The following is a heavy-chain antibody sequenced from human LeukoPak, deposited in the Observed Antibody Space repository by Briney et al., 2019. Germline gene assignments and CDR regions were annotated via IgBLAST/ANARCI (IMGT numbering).Heavy chain of an antibody. D-gene: IGHD1-26*01. CDR2: ISGSGGST. CDR3: AKDPYSGSYSGY. Sequence: GGSLRLSCAASGFTFSSYDMSWVRQAPGKGLEWVSVISGSGGSTYYADAVKGRFTISRDNSKNTLYLQMNSLRAEDTAVYYCAKDPYSGSYSGYWGQGTLVTVSS. J-gene: IGHJ4*02. V-gene: IGHV3-23*01. CDR1: GFTFSSYD.